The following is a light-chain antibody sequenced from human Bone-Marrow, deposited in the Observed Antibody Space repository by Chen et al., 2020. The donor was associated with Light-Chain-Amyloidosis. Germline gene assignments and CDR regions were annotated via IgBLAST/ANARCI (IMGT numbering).Light chain of an antibody. CDR3: SSYTSTNTLV. J-gene: IGLJ1*01. Sequence: QSALTQPASVSGSPGQSITISCTGTSSDVGGDNHVSWYQQHPDKAPKLMIYEVTNRPSWVPDRCSGSKSDNTASLTSSGLQTEDEADYFCSSYTSTNTLVFGSGTRVTVL. CDR1: SSDVGGDNH. CDR2: EVT. V-gene: IGLV2-14*01.